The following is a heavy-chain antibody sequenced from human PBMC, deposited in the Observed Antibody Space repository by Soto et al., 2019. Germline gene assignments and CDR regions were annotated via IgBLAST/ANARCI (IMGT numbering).Heavy chain of an antibody. CDR3: AKDHSYGAYYYDSRTFDP. V-gene: IGHV3-23*01. J-gene: IGHJ5*02. Sequence: GGSLRLSCAASGFTFSSYAMSWVRQAPGKGLEWVSAISGSGGSTYYADSVKGRFTISRDNSKNTLYLQMNSLRAEDTAVYYCAKDHSYGAYYYDSRTFDPWGQGTLVTVSS. CDR2: ISGSGGST. CDR1: GFTFSSYA. D-gene: IGHD3-22*01.